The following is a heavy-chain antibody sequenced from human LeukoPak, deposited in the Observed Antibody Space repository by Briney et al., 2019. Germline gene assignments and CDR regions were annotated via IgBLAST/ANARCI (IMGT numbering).Heavy chain of an antibody. D-gene: IGHD3-3*01. V-gene: IGHV4-34*01. CDR3: ARDPFKGEAAYYDFWSGYLADKFNWFDP. CDR1: GGSFSGYY. CDR2: INHSGST. Sequence: SETLSLTCAVYGGSFSGYYWSWIRQPPGKGLEWIGEINHSGSTNYNPSLKSRVTISVDTSKNQFSLKLSSVTAADTAVYYCARDPFKGEAAYYDFWSGYLADKFNWFDPWGQGTLVTVSS. J-gene: IGHJ5*02.